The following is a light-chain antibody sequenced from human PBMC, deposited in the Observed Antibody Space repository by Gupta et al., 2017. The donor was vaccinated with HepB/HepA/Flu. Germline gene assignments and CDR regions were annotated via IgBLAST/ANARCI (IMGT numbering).Light chain of an antibody. CDR3: QSYDSTLRAVV. CDR2: GNT. V-gene: IGLV1-40*01. J-gene: IGLJ2*01. CDR1: TSNLGAGFD. Sequence: QSVLTQPPSVSRAPGQGVTISCTGTTSNLGAGFDVQWFQQVPGKAPKFLIYGNTNRPSGVPDRFSGSKSGTSASLAIIGLQSEDEADYYCQSYDSTLRAVVFGGGTKLTVL.